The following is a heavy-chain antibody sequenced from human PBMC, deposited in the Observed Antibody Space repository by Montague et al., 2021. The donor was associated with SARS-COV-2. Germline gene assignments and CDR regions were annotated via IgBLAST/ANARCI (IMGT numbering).Heavy chain of an antibody. J-gene: IGHJ5*02. CDR1: GGSVSSDSYY. Sequence: SETLSLTCTVSGGSVSSDSYYWSWIRQPPGKGLEWIGYIYYSGSTNYNPSLKSRVTISVDTSKNQFSLKLSSVTAADTAVYYCARVSKVLSEWIQVERWENWFDPWGQGTLVTASS. CDR3: ARVSKVLSEWIQVERWENWFDP. D-gene: IGHD5-18*01. CDR2: IYYSGST. V-gene: IGHV4-61*01.